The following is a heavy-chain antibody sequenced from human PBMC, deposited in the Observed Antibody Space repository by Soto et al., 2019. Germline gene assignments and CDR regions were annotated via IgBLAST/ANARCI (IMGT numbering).Heavy chain of an antibody. CDR2: INAGNGNT. CDR1: GYTITSYA. V-gene: IGHV1-3*01. J-gene: IGHJ4*02. CDR3: ARNSQEALVPFDY. Sequence: GASVKVSCKASGYTITSYAMHWVRQAPGQRLEWMGWINAGNGNTKYSQKFQGRVTITRDTSASTAYMELSSLRSEDTAVYYCARNSQEALVPFDYWGQGTLVTVSS.